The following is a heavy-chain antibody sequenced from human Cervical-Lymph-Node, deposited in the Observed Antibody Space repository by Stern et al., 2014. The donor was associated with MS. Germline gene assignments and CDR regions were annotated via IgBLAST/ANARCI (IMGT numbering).Heavy chain of an antibody. V-gene: IGHV3-30*18. Sequence: DQLVESGGGVVQPGRSLRISCGASGFMFSSFAMHWVRQVPGKGLEWVAAISYEGSSKYYGDSVKGRFTISRDNSKNTMYLQMNSLRPEDTALYYCAKDASTSYFRFFFDDWGQGTLVTVSS. CDR3: AKDASTSYFRFFFDD. CDR2: ISYEGSSK. CDR1: GFMFSSFA. D-gene: IGHD2/OR15-2a*01. J-gene: IGHJ4*02.